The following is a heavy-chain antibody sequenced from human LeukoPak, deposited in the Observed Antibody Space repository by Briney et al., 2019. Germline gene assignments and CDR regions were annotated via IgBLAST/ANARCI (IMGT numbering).Heavy chain of an antibody. D-gene: IGHD4-17*01. CDR3: AGGTTTVTTFDY. CDR1: GYSFTTYW. CDR2: IYPGDSDT. J-gene: IGHJ4*02. Sequence: GEALKISLKGSGYSFTTYWIAWGRQMPGKGLGWRGIIYPGDSDTRYSPSFQGQVTISADKSISTAYLQWSSLKASDTAMYFCAGGTTTVTTFDYWGQGTLVTVSS. V-gene: IGHV5-51*01.